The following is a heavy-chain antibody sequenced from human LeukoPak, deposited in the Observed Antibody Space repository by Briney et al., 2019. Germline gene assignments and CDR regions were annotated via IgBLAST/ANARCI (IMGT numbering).Heavy chain of an antibody. CDR2: ISSSGSTI. J-gene: IGHJ4*02. D-gene: IGHD6-19*01. CDR3: ARDSSAFDY. Sequence: GGSLRLSCAASGFTLSTSGMSWVRQAPGKGLEWVSYISSSGSTIYYADSVKGRFTISRDNAKNSLYLQMNSLRAEDTAVYYCARDSSAFDYWGQGTLVTVSS. V-gene: IGHV3-48*04. CDR1: GFTLSTSG.